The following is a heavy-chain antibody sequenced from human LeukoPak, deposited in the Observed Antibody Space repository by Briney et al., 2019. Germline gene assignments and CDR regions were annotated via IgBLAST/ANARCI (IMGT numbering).Heavy chain of an antibody. CDR1: GGSFRSYG. CDR2: IIPPFGTV. D-gene: IGHD4-17*01. Sequence: SVKVFCKASGGSFRSYGINWVRQAPGQGLEWMGGIIPPFGTVTYAQKFQGRVTFTEDKSTSTAYMELSSLKSEDTAVFYCARSAPYGESYYFAYWGQGTLVTVSS. CDR3: ARSAPYGESYYFAY. J-gene: IGHJ4*02. V-gene: IGHV1-69*06.